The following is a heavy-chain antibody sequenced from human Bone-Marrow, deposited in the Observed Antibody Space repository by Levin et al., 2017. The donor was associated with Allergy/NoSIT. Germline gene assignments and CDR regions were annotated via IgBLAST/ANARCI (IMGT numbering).Heavy chain of an antibody. V-gene: IGHV4-39*01. CDR3: VRGGFSSAWYLGGDP. D-gene: IGHD6-6*01. CDR2: VYFSGST. Sequence: SQTLSLTCTVFGGSVNSNSYFWGWVRQPPGKGLEWIGTVYFSGSTDYNPSLKSWVTISIDTSKSQFSLKFNSVTAADTAVYYCVRGGFSSAWYLGGDPWGQGTLVTVSS. J-gene: IGHJ5*02. CDR1: GGSVNSNSYF.